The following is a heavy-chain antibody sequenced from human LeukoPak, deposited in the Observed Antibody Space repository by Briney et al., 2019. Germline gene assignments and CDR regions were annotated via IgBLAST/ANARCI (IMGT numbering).Heavy chain of an antibody. Sequence: PGRPLRLSCAASGFTFSSYGMHWVRQAPGKGLEWVAVIWYDGSNKYYADSVKGRFTISRDNSKNTLYLQMNSLRAEDTAVYYCAREMATIVLDYWGQGTLVTVSS. J-gene: IGHJ4*02. D-gene: IGHD5-24*01. CDR1: GFTFSSYG. CDR2: IWYDGSNK. CDR3: AREMATIVLDY. V-gene: IGHV3-33*01.